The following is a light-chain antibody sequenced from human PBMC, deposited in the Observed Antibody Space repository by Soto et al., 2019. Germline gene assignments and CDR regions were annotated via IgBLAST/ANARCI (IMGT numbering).Light chain of an antibody. CDR1: SSDVGGYNY. J-gene: IGLJ1*01. CDR3: SSYTSSSTREV. V-gene: IGLV2-14*01. CDR2: EVS. Sequence: QSALTQPASESGSPGQSITISCTGTSSDVGGYNYVSWYQQHPDKAPKLMIYEVSNRPSGVSNRFSGSKSGNTASLTISGLQAEDEADYYCSSYTSSSTREVFGTGTKVTVL.